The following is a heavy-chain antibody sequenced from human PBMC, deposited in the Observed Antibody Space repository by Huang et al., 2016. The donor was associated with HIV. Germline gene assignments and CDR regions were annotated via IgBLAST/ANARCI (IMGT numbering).Heavy chain of an antibody. J-gene: IGHJ4*02. Sequence: QVRLQESGPGLVRPSETLSLTCNVSGAPINTYFWNWIRHSPGKGLEWVGFVSYTGSTNYNPSLRSRVTILQDTSKNQCSLRLTSVTAADTAVYYCARAFPSGALDSWGQGTLVTVSS. CDR3: ARAFPSGALDS. V-gene: IGHV4-59*01. CDR1: GAPINTYF. CDR2: VSYTGST.